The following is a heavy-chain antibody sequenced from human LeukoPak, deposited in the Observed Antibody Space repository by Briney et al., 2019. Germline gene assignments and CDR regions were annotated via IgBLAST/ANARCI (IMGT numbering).Heavy chain of an antibody. D-gene: IGHD3-22*01. V-gene: IGHV3-21*04. CDR2: ISSSSSYI. J-gene: IGHJ4*02. CDR1: GFTFSSYS. Sequence: GGSLRLSCAASGFTFSSYSMNWVRLAPGKGLEWVSSISSSSSYIYYADSVKGRFTISRDNAKNSLYLQMNSLRAEDTAVYYCAKANRVYYYDSSGYWSIDYWGQGTLVTVSS. CDR3: AKANRVYYYDSSGYWSIDY.